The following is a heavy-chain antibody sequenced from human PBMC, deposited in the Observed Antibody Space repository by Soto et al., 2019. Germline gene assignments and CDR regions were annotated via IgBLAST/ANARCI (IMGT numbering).Heavy chain of an antibody. J-gene: IGHJ6*02. V-gene: IGHV1-69*12. CDR1: GGTFSSYA. D-gene: IGHD6-13*01. CDR3: ARDLNIAAADYYYYYYGMDV. CDR2: IIPIFGTA. Sequence: QVQLVQSGAEVKKPGSSVKVSCKASGGTFSSYAISWVRQAPGQGLEWMGGIIPIFGTANYAQKFQGRVTIPADESTSTAYMELSSLRSEDTAVYYCARDLNIAAADYYYYYYGMDVWGQGTTVTVSS.